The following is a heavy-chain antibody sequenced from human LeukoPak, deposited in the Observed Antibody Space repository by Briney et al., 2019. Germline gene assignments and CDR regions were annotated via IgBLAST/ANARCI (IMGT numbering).Heavy chain of an antibody. CDR3: ARDFRGSLWYSSSPGSYYFDY. CDR2: ISPYTGNT. CDR1: GFMFTRYT. V-gene: IGHV1-18*01. D-gene: IGHD6-6*01. J-gene: IGHJ4*02. Sequence: ASVKVSCRASGFMFTRYTISWLRQAPGQGLEWVGWISPYTGNTNYAQKVQGRVTMTRDTSTSTVYMELSSLRSEDTAVYYCARDFRGSLWYSSSPGSYYFDYWGQGTLVTVSS.